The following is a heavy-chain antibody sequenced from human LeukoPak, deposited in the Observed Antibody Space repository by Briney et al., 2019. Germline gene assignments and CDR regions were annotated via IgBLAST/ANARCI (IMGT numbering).Heavy chain of an antibody. CDR3: ARGARRDGYTQGDY. CDR2: IIPIFGTA. CDR1: GYTFTGYY. Sequence: SVKVSCKASGYTFTGYYMHWVRQAPGQGLEWMGGIIPIFGTANYAQKFQGRVTITADKSTSTAYMELSSLRSEDTAVYYCARGARRDGYTQGDYWGQGTLVTVSS. J-gene: IGHJ4*02. D-gene: IGHD5-24*01. V-gene: IGHV1-69*06.